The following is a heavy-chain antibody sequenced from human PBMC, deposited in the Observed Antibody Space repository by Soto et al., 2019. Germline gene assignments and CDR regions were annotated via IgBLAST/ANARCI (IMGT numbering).Heavy chain of an antibody. V-gene: IGHV4-59*08. CDR1: GGSISSYY. CDR3: ARSGPIFGVVIRHIYFDY. J-gene: IGHJ4*02. D-gene: IGHD3-3*01. CDR2: IYYSGST. Sequence: SETLSLTCTVSGGSISSYYWSWIRQPPGKGLEWIGYIYYSGSTNYNPSLKSRVTISVDTSKNQFSLKLSSVTAADTAVYYYARSGPIFGVVIRHIYFDYWGQGTLVTVSS.